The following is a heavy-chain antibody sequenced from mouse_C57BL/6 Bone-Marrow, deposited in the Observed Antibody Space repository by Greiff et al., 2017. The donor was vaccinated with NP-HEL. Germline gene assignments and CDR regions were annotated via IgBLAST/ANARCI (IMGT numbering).Heavy chain of an antibody. Sequence: DVKLQESGPGMVKPSQSLSLTCTVTGYSITSGYDWHWIRHFPGNKLEWMGYISYSGSTNYNPSLKSRISITHDTSKNHFFLKLNSVTTEDTATYYCARALLRDYAMDYWGQGTSVTVSS. CDR1: GYSITSGYD. CDR3: ARALLRDYAMDY. D-gene: IGHD1-1*01. J-gene: IGHJ4*01. V-gene: IGHV3-1*01. CDR2: ISYSGST.